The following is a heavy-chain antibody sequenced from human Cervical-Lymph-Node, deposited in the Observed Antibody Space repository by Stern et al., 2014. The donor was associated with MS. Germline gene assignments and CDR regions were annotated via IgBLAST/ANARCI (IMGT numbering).Heavy chain of an antibody. J-gene: IGHJ4*02. V-gene: IGHV3-21*01. CDR2: ISSSSSYI. CDR3: ARAEYSSSSFSY. CDR1: GFTFRSYS. Sequence: EVQLVESGGGLVKPGGSLRLSCAASGFTFRSYSMNWVRQAPGKGLAWVSSISSSSSYIYYADSVKGRFTISRDNAKNSLYLQMNSLRAEDTAVYYCARAEYSSSSFSYWGQGTLVTVSS. D-gene: IGHD6-6*01.